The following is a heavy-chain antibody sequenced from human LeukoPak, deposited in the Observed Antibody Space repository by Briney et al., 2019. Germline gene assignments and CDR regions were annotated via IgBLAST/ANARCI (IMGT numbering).Heavy chain of an antibody. D-gene: IGHD6-13*01. CDR3: ARDLSSSWYFVY. Sequence: GGSLRLSCAASGFTFNNYAMSWVRQAPGKGLEWVSIIYTGGSIYYADSVKGRFTTSRDNSKNTVYLQMNSLRAEDTAMYYCARDLSSSWYFVYWGQGTLVTVSS. V-gene: IGHV3-66*01. CDR1: GFTFNNYA. CDR2: IYTGGSI. J-gene: IGHJ4*02.